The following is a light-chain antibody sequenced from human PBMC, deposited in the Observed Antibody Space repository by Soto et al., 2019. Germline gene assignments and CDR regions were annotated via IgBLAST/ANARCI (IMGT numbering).Light chain of an antibody. CDR1: QDMKNF. Sequence: DIQMTQSPSSLSASVGDSVTMTCQASQDMKNFLNWYQQKPGKAPKLLIYDAFKLDTGVPSRFSGSGSGTDFTFTISSLQPEDIATYFCQQYDSLPPTFGGGTKVEI. V-gene: IGKV1-33*01. CDR2: DAF. J-gene: IGKJ4*01. CDR3: QQYDSLPPT.